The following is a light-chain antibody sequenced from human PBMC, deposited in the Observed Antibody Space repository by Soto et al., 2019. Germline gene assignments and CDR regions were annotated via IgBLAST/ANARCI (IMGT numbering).Light chain of an antibody. CDR2: LGS. Sequence: DIVMTQSPLSLPVTPGEPASMSCRSSQSLLHSNGYNYFDWYLQKPGQSPQLLIYLGSNRASGVPDRFSGSGSGTYFTLKISRVEAEDVGVYYCMQALQIPPTFGQGTRLEIK. CDR1: QSLLHSNGYNY. CDR3: MQALQIPPT. V-gene: IGKV2-28*01. J-gene: IGKJ5*01.